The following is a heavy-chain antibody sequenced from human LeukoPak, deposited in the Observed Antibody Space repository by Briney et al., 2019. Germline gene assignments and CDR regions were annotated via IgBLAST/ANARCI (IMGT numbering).Heavy chain of an antibody. CDR1: GDSISSSSSY. V-gene: IGHV4-61*05. Sequence: KSSETLSLTCTVSGDSISSSSSYWGWIRQPPGEGLEWIGYIYYSGSTNYNPSLKSRVTISVDTSKNQFSLKLSSVTAADTAVYYCARAGYSYGPWGSYYYYYMDVWGKGTTVTVSS. J-gene: IGHJ6*03. CDR2: IYYSGST. CDR3: ARAGYSYGPWGSYYYYYMDV. D-gene: IGHD5-18*01.